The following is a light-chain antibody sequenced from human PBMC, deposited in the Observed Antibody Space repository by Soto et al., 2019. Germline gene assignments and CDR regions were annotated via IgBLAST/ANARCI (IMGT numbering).Light chain of an antibody. CDR3: QHYGT. V-gene: IGKV3-11*01. CDR2: DSS. CDR1: QSIRSH. Sequence: EVVLTQSPATLSLSQGERATLSCRASQSIRSHLAWYQQKPGQAPRLLISDSSDRATGIPARFSGSGSGTDFTLTVSRLEPEDFAVYFCQHYGTFGPGTKVDLK. J-gene: IGKJ3*01.